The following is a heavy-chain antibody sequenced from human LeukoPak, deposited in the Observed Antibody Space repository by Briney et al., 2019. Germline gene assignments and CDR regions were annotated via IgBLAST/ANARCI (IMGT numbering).Heavy chain of an antibody. J-gene: IGHJ4*02. CDR2: IYHSGST. V-gene: IGHV4-30-2*01. Sequence: SETLSLTCAGSGGSISSGGYSWSWVRQPPGKGLEWIGYIYHSGSTYYNPSLKSRVTISVDRSKNQFSLKLSSVTAADTAVYYCASRKVFGVVIIFDYWGQGTLVTVSS. CDR3: ASRKVFGVVIIFDY. CDR1: GGSISSGGYS. D-gene: IGHD3-3*01.